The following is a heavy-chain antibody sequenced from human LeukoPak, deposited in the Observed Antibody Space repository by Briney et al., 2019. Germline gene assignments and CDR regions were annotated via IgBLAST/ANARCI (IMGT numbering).Heavy chain of an antibody. CDR3: AREPHYYDSSGYYTPYTDY. CDR2: ISSDGSKK. D-gene: IGHD3-22*01. Sequence: PGGSLRLSCAASGFTFSSYAMSWVRQALGKGLEWVAVISSDGSKKFYADSVKGRFTISRDNSKNTLYLQMNSLGPEDTAVYYCAREPHYYDSSGYYTPYTDYWGQGTLVTVSS. J-gene: IGHJ4*02. V-gene: IGHV3-30-3*01. CDR1: GFTFSSYA.